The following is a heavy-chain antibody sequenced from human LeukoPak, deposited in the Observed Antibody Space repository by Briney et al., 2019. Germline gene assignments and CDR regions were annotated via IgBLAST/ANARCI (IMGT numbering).Heavy chain of an antibody. Sequence: ASVKVSCKASGYTFTSYGISWVRQAPGQGLEWMGWISAYNGNTNYAQKLQGRVTMTTDTSTSTAYMELRSLRSDDTAVYYCARDTAYYDSSGYSHDAFDIWGQGTMVTVSS. J-gene: IGHJ3*02. CDR3: ARDTAYYDSSGYSHDAFDI. D-gene: IGHD3-22*01. CDR1: GYTFTSYG. CDR2: ISAYNGNT. V-gene: IGHV1-18*01.